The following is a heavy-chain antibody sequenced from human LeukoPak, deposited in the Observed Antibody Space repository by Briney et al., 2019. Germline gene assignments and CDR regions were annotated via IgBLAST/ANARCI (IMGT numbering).Heavy chain of an antibody. J-gene: IGHJ4*02. D-gene: IGHD3-3*01. V-gene: IGHV3-23*01. CDR2: ISGSGGST. CDR3: ASQLRFLEWLDYYFDY. Sequence: GGSLRLSCAASGFTFSSYAMSWVRQAPGKGLEWVSAISGSGGSTYYADSVKGRFTISRDNSKNTLYLQMNSLRAGDTAVYYCASQLRFLEWLDYYFDYWGQGTLVTVSS. CDR1: GFTFSSYA.